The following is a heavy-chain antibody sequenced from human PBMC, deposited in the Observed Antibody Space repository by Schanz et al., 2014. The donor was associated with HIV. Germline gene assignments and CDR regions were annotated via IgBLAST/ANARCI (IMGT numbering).Heavy chain of an antibody. J-gene: IGHJ6*02. CDR1: GFTFRTHG. V-gene: IGHV3-30*18. CDR3: AKTSITLGMDV. D-gene: IGHD1-20*01. Sequence: QVQLVESGGGVVQPGRSLRLSCAASGFTFRTHGIHWVRQAPAKGLEWVAVISYDGSIKEYADSVKGRFAISRDNSKNTVYLQMNSLRAEDTAIYYCAKTSITLGMDVWGQGTTVTVSS. CDR2: ISYDGSIK.